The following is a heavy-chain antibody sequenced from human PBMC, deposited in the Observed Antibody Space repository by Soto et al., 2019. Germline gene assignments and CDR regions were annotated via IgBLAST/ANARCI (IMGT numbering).Heavy chain of an antibody. Sequence: GGSLRLSCAASGFTVSSYAMSWVRQAPGKGLEWVSAISGSSDSTYNADSVKGRFTISRDNSNNTLYLQMNSLRAEDTAVYYCARYDSSGYYWPYYYYGMDVWGQGTTVTVSS. CDR3: ARYDSSGYYWPYYYYGMDV. CDR1: GFTVSSYA. D-gene: IGHD3-22*01. V-gene: IGHV3-23*01. CDR2: ISGSSDST. J-gene: IGHJ6*02.